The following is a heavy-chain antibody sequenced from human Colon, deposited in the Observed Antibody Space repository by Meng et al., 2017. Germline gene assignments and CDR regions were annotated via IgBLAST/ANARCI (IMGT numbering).Heavy chain of an antibody. V-gene: IGHV4-61*02. CDR3: AIDGSPKGTNHHHNNWFDP. CDR2: IESTGST. D-gene: IGHD1-14*01. J-gene: IGHJ5*02. CDR1: GDSISSGSHY. Sequence: SETLSLTCTVSGDSISSGSHYWGWIRQPAGKRLEFLGRIESTGSTSYNPSLRSRLTISVDTSKNQFSLKLTSVTAADTAIYYCAIDGSPKGTNHHHNNWFDPWGQGMQVTVSS.